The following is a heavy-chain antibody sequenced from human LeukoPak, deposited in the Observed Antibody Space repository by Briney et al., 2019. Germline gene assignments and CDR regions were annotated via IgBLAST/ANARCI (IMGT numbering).Heavy chain of an antibody. CDR1: GGSISSYY. CDR2: IHYSGST. J-gene: IGHJ4*02. D-gene: IGHD2-2*01. V-gene: IGHV4-59*08. CDR3: ARRLGGTSTGFDY. Sequence: PSETLSLTCTVSGGSISSYYWSWIRQPPGKGLEWIGSIHYSGSTTYNPSLKSRVTISVDTSKNQFSLKLSSVTAADTGVYYCARRLGGTSTGFDYWGQGTLVTVSS.